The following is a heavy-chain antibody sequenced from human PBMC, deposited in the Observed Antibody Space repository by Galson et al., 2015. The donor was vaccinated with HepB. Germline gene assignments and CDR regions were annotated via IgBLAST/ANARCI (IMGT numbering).Heavy chain of an antibody. V-gene: IGHV3-30*18. CDR1: GFTFSSYG. Sequence: SLRLSCAASGFTFSSYGMHWVRQAPGKGLEWVAVISYDGSNKYYADSVKGRFTISRDNSENTLYLQMNSLRAEDTAVYYCAKDPRETAMVFLYWGQGTLVTVSS. D-gene: IGHD5-18*01. J-gene: IGHJ4*02. CDR3: AKDPRETAMVFLY. CDR2: ISYDGSNK.